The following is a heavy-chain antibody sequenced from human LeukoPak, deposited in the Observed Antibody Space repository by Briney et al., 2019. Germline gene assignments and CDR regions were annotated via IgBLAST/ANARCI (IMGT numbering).Heavy chain of an antibody. V-gene: IGHV3-33*01. CDR3: ARDQMVQGVIYYFDY. CDR2: IWYDGSNK. Sequence: PGGSLRLSCAASGFTFNSYGMHWVPQAPGKGLEWVAVIWYDGSNKYYADSVKGRFTISRDNSKNTLYLQMNSLRAEDTAVYYCARDQMVQGVIYYFDYWGQGTLVTVSS. J-gene: IGHJ4*02. CDR1: GFTFNSYG. D-gene: IGHD3-10*01.